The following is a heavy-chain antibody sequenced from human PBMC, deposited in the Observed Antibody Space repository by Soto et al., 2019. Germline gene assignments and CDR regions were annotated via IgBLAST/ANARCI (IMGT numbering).Heavy chain of an antibody. Sequence: GGSLRLSCAASGFTFSTYSMNWVRQAPGKGLEWVSSISSSSSYIYYADSVKGRFTISRDNAKNSLYLQMNSLRAEDTAAYYCARYDSSGYYWPYYYYGMDVWGQGTTVTVSS. CDR2: ISSSSSYI. D-gene: IGHD3-22*01. J-gene: IGHJ6*02. CDR1: GFTFSTYS. CDR3: ARYDSSGYYWPYYYYGMDV. V-gene: IGHV3-21*01.